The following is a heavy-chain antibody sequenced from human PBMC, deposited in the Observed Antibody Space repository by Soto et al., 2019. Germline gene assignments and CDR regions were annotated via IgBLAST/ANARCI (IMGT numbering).Heavy chain of an antibody. J-gene: IGHJ4*02. CDR2: IYYSGST. CDR1: GGSISSYY. V-gene: IGHV4-59*01. D-gene: IGHD2-2*01. Sequence: PSETLSLTCTVSGGSISSYYWSWIRQPPGKGLEWIGYIYYSGSTNYNPSLKSRVTISVDTSKNQFSLKLSSVTAADTAVYYCASSLWNCSSTSCQEDYWGQGTLVTVSS. CDR3: ASSLWNCSSTSCQEDY.